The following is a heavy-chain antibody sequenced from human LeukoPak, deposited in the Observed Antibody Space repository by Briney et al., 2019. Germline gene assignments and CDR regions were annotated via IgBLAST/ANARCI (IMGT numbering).Heavy chain of an antibody. V-gene: IGHV4-39*07. D-gene: IGHD6-19*01. CDR2: IYYSGNT. J-gene: IGHJ4*02. CDR3: ARAAGSGLIDY. Sequence: SETLSLTCTVSGDSISTSNYYWGWIRQPPGMGLGWIGSIYYSGNTYYNPSLKSRVTISLDTSKNQFSLNLNSVTAADTALYFSARAAGSGLIDYWGQGILVIVSS. CDR1: GDSISTSNYY.